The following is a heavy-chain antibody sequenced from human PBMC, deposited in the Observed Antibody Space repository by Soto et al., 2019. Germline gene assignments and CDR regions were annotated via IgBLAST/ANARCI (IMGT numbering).Heavy chain of an antibody. D-gene: IGHD3-22*01. J-gene: IGHJ4*02. CDR1: GYTFTSYA. CDR3: ARGDGYYYFDY. Sequence: QVQPVQSGAEVKKPGASVKVSCKASGYTFTSYAMHWVRQAPGQRLEWMGWINAGNGNTKYSQKFQGRVTITRDTSASTAYMEQSSLRSEDTAVYYCARGDGYYYFDYWGQGTLVTVSS. V-gene: IGHV1-3*01. CDR2: INAGNGNT.